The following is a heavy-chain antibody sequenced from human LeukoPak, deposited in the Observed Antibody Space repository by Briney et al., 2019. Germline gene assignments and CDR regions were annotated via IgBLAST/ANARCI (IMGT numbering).Heavy chain of an antibody. CDR3: ARGGGGGFGFFGITINWFDP. CDR1: GYTFTSYY. J-gene: IGHJ5*02. D-gene: IGHD3-10*01. CDR2: INPSGGST. V-gene: IGHV1-46*01. Sequence: GASVEVSCKASGYTFTSYYMHWVRQAPGQGLEWMGIINPSGGSTSYAQKFQGRVTMTRDTSTSTVYMELSSLRSEDTAVYYCARGGGGGFGFFGITINWFDPWGQGTLVTVSS.